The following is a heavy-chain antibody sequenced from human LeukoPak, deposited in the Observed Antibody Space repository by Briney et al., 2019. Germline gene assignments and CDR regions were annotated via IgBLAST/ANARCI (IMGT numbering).Heavy chain of an antibody. CDR2: IKQDGSEK. D-gene: IGHD6-6*01. V-gene: IGHV3-7*01. CDR3: ARHIAARSNWFDP. Sequence: GSLRLSCAASGFTFSSYWMSWVRQAPGKGLEWVANIKQDGSEKYYVDSVKGRFTISRDNAKNSLYLQMNSLRAKDTAVYYCARHIAARSNWFDPWGQGTLVTVSS. J-gene: IGHJ5*02. CDR1: GFTFSSYW.